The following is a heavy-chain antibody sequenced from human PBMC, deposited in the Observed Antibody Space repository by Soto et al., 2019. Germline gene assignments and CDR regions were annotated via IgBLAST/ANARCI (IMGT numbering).Heavy chain of an antibody. CDR3: AKDQYVDIVATFVDY. J-gene: IGHJ4*02. CDR1: GFTFSSYG. D-gene: IGHD5-12*01. CDR2: ISYDGSNK. Sequence: QVQLVESGGGVVQPGRSLRLSCAASGFTFSSYGMHWVRQAPGKGLEWVAVISYDGSNKYYADSVKGRFTISRDNSKNTLYLQMNSLRAEDTAVYYCAKDQYVDIVATFVDYWGQGTPVTVSS. V-gene: IGHV3-30*18.